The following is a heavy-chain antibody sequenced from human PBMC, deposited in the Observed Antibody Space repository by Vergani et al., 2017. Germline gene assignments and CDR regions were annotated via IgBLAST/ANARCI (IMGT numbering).Heavy chain of an antibody. CDR2: INPNSGGT. V-gene: IGHV1-2*02. CDR1: GGTFSSYA. CDR3: ASDSYYGSGSYADY. J-gene: IGHJ4*02. D-gene: IGHD3-10*01. Sequence: QVQLVQSGAEVKKPGSSVKVSCKASGGTFSSYAISWVRQAPGQGLEWMGWINPNSGGTNYAQKFQGRVTMTRDTSISTANMELSRLRSDDTAVYYCASDSYYGSGSYADYWGQGTLVTVSS.